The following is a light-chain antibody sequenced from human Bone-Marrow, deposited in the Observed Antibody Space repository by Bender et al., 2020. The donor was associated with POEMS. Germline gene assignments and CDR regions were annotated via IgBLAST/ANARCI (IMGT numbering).Light chain of an antibody. J-gene: IGLJ3*02. Sequence: QSVLTQPPSVSGTPGQRVIITCSGSSSNVGSNTVNWYQQLPGAAPKFLMFGNNQRPSGVPDRFSGSKSGTSASLAITGLQSDDEAIYFCVAWDASLNGWVFGGGTKLTVL. CDR2: GNN. CDR1: SSNVGSNT. V-gene: IGLV1-44*01. CDR3: VAWDASLNGWV.